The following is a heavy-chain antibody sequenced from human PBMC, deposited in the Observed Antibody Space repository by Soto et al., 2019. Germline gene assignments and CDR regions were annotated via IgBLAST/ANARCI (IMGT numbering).Heavy chain of an antibody. CDR1: GGTFSSYT. J-gene: IGHJ4*02. CDR2: IIPILGIA. V-gene: IGHV1-69*02. Sequence: QVQLVQSGAEVKKPGSSVKVSCKASGGTFSSYTISWVRQAPGQGLEWMGRIIPILGIANYAQKFQGRVTSTADKSTSTAYMELSSLRSEDTAVYYCARGKEVVPAAIHYYFDYSGQGTLVTVSS. CDR3: ARGKEVVPAAIHYYFDY. D-gene: IGHD2-2*01.